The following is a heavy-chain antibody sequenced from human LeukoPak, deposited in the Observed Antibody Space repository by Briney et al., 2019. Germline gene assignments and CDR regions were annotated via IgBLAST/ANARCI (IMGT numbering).Heavy chain of an antibody. J-gene: IGHJ5*02. V-gene: IGHV4-61*02. CDR2: IYTSGST. Sequence: SETLSLTCTVSGGSISSGSYYWSWIRQPAGKGLEWIGRIYTSGSTNYNPSLKSRVTISVDTSKNQFSLKLSSVTAADTAVYYCARARGCASCQNWFDPWGQGTLVTVSS. D-gene: IGHD2-2*01. CDR3: ARARGCASCQNWFDP. CDR1: GGSISSGSYY.